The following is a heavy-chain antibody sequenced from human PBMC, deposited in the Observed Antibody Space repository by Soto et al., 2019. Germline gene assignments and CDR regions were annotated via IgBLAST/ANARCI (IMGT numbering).Heavy chain of an antibody. CDR2: IYHSGST. V-gene: IGHV4-30-2*01. CDR1: GGSISSGGYS. Sequence: SETLSLTCAVSGGSISSGGYSWSWIRQPPGKGLEWIGYIYHSGSTYYNPSLKSRVTISVDRSKNQFSLKLSSVTAADTAVYYCARSITPLVSGLDYWGQGTLVTVSS. J-gene: IGHJ4*02. D-gene: IGHD3-10*01. CDR3: ARSITPLVSGLDY.